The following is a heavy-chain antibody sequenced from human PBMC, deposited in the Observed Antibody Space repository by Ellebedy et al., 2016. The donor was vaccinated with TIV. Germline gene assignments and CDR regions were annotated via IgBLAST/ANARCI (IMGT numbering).Heavy chain of an antibody. J-gene: IGHJ6*03. CDR3: ARVHCSITTCDYYYMDV. CDR2: ISNRDRT. CDR1: GGSVSRYF. V-gene: IGHV4-59*04. Sequence: SETLSLXXTVSGGSVSRYFWSWIRQPAGKGLEWIGTISNRDRTDYNPSLKSRVFILVDASKNQFFLKLTSVTAADTAVYYCARVHCSITTCDYYYMDVWGKGTTVTVSS. D-gene: IGHD1-1*01.